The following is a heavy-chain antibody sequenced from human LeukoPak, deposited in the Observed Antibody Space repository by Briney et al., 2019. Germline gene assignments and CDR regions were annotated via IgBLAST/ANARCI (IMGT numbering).Heavy chain of an antibody. CDR1: GGSISSSSYY. Sequence: SETLSLTCSVSGGSISSSSYYWGWIRQPPGKGLEWIGNIYYTGTTYYNPSLESRVTISADNSKNQFSLKLTSVTAADTALYYCARLPPAPHVGNCGYWFDPWGQGTLVIVTS. V-gene: IGHV4-39*01. D-gene: IGHD7-27*01. CDR3: ARLPPAPHVGNCGYWFDP. J-gene: IGHJ5*02. CDR2: IYYTGTT.